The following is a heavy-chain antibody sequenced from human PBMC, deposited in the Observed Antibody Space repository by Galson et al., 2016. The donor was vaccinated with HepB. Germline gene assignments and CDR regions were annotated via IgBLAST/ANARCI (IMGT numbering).Heavy chain of an antibody. CDR3: VKLTVPYGSGNPYFDY. CDR1: GFTFSNYG. D-gene: IGHD3-10*01. CDR2: ISYDGSHK. V-gene: IGHV3-30*18. Sequence: SLRLSCAASGFTFSNYGIHWVRRAPGKGLEWVSLISYDGSHKYYADSVKGRFTISRDNSKNTLYLRMNSLRPEDTAVYYCVKLTVPYGSGNPYFDYWGQGTLVTVSS. J-gene: IGHJ4*02.